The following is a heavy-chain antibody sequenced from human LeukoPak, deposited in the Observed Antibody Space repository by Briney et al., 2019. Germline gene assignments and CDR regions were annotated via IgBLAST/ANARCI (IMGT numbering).Heavy chain of an antibody. D-gene: IGHD2-15*01. V-gene: IGHV1-3*01. Sequence: ASVKVSCKASGYTFTSYTMHWVRQAPGQRLEWMGWINAGNCNTKYSQKFQGRVTITRDTSASTAYMELGSLRSEDTAVYYCARALVSSGGYWGQGTLVTVSS. CDR2: INAGNCNT. J-gene: IGHJ4*02. CDR3: ARALVSSGGY. CDR1: GYTFTSYT.